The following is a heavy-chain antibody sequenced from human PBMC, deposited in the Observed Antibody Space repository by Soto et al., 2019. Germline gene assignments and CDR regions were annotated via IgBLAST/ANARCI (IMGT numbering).Heavy chain of an antibody. Sequence: SVKGSCPASGGVFSNYALTWVRQAPGQGLEWVGGIVPVFGTPNYAPKFQGRVTVTADESTRTGYMELSSLTSEDTAMYYCARSGARAIAVPTHGWVDPWVQGTLVTVSS. J-gene: IGHJ5*02. CDR2: IVPVFGTP. D-gene: IGHD6-19*01. V-gene: IGHV1-69*13. CDR3: ARSGARAIAVPTHGWVDP. CDR1: GGVFSNYA.